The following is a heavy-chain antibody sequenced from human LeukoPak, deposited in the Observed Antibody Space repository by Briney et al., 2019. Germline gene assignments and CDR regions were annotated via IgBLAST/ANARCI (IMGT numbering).Heavy chain of an antibody. CDR3: AKEISSGWYGLDY. J-gene: IGHJ4*02. V-gene: IGHV3-30*18. CDR2: ISYDGSNK. CDR1: GFKFSDYW. Sequence: GGSLRLSCAASGFKFSDYWMTWVRQAPGKGLEWVALISYDGSNKYFADSVKGRFTVSRVSSKNTLFLQMNSLRADDTAVYYCAKEISSGWYGLDYWGQGTLVTVSS. D-gene: IGHD6-19*01.